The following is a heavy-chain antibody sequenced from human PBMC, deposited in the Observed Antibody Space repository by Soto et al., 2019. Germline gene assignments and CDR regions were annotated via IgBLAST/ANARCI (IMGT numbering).Heavy chain of an antibody. Sequence: GESLKISCKGSGYSFTSYWIGWVRQMPGKGLEWMGIIYPGDSDTRYSPSFQGQVTISADKSISTAYLQWSSLKASDTAMYYCARQGDYDILTGYYILNYMDVWGKGTTLTVSS. V-gene: IGHV5-51*01. J-gene: IGHJ6*03. CDR2: IYPGDSDT. D-gene: IGHD3-9*01. CDR1: GYSFTSYW. CDR3: ARQGDYDILTGYYILNYMDV.